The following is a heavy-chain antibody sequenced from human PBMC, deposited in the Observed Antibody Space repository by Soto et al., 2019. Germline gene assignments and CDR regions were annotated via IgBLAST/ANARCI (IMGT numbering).Heavy chain of an antibody. D-gene: IGHD3-16*01. Sequence: QVQMQESGPGLVKPSETLSLTCTVSGDSVRNQYWSWIRRPPGRGLEWIGYIYRSGSTKYNPSLESRLTISVDTSKNQFSLKLSSVTAADTAVYYCARTLDYGHMDVWGKGTTVTVSS. J-gene: IGHJ6*03. V-gene: IGHV4-4*09. CDR1: GDSVRNQY. CDR3: ARTLDYGHMDV. CDR2: IYRSGST.